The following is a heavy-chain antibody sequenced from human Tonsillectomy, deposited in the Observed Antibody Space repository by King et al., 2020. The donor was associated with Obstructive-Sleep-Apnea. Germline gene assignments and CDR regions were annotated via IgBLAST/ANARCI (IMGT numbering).Heavy chain of an antibody. Sequence: LQLQESGPGLVKPSETLSLTCTVSGGSISSSSYYWGWIRQSPGKGLEWIGSIYYSGSTYYNPSLNSRVTISVDTSKNQFSLRLSSVTAADTAVYYCARGSTMIRARSFDYWGHGILVTVSS. V-gene: IGHV4-39*07. CDR1: GGSISSSSYY. CDR2: IYYSGST. D-gene: IGHD3-10*01. J-gene: IGHJ4*01. CDR3: ARGSTMIRARSFDY.